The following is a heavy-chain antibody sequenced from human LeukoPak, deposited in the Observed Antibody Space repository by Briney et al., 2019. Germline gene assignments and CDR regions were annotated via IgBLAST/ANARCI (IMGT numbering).Heavy chain of an antibody. CDR3: ARDTPLYDDSSGYHVN. V-gene: IGHV3-66*01. CDR2: IYSGGST. J-gene: IGHJ4*02. Sequence: GSLRLSCAASGFTVSSNYMSWVRQAPGKGLEWVSVIYSGGSTYYADSAKGRFTISRDNSKNTRYLQMNSLRAEDTAVYYCARDTPLYDDSSGYHVNWGQGTLVTVSS. CDR1: GFTVSSNY. D-gene: IGHD3-22*01.